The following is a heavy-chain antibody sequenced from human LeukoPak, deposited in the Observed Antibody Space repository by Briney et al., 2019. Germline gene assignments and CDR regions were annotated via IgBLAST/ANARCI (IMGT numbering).Heavy chain of an antibody. J-gene: IGHJ4*02. D-gene: IGHD1-20*01. CDR2: INTDGRST. Sequence: GGSLRLSCAAPGFSFSSYYMYWVRQAPEKGLVWVSRINTDGRSTGYADSVKGRFTVSRDNAKNTLYLQMNSLRAEDTAVYYCVAYNWNYPDYWGLGTLVTVSS. V-gene: IGHV3-74*01. CDR3: VAYNWNYPDY. CDR1: GFSFSSYY.